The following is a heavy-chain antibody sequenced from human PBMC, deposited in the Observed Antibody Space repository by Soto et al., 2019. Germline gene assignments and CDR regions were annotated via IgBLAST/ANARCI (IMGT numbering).Heavy chain of an antibody. CDR2: ISTGSRYI. Sequence: EVQLVESGGGLVNPGGSLSLSCEVSGFIFSDFSMTWVRQAPGKGLEWVSSISTGSRYIYYGDSLKGRFTTSRDDAKNSLFLQVSRLRAEDTGMYYFVRDEPGGDDFWRNYLNLGYFQHWGQGALVTVSS. J-gene: IGHJ1*01. CDR1: GFIFSDFS. D-gene: IGHD3-3*01. CDR3: VRDEPGGDDFWRNYLNLGYFQH. V-gene: IGHV3-21*02.